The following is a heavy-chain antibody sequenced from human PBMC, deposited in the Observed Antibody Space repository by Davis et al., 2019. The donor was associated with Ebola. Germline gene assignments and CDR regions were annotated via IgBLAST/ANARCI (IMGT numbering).Heavy chain of an antibody. D-gene: IGHD5-12*01. Sequence: GESLKISCAATGFTFSSFALTWLRQAPGKGLEWVSTIGASGINSYYAESVEGRFTSSRDNSKNTLYLQMKRLSVEDQAVYYCAKEGYLVATIPFDTWGQGALVTVSS. V-gene: IGHV3-23*01. CDR3: AKEGYLVATIPFDT. CDR1: GFTFSSFA. J-gene: IGHJ4*02. CDR2: IGASGINS.